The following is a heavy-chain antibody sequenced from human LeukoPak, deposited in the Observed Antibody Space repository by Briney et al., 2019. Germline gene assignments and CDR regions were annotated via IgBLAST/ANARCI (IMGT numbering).Heavy chain of an antibody. CDR3: TRLRQPQVDY. D-gene: IGHD6-13*01. CDR1: GFTFSTYA. Sequence: PGGSLRLSCAASGFTFSTYAMGWVRQAPGKGLEWVSGISGSGGTTYYADSVRGRFTISRDNSQNTLYLQMNSLRADDTAVYYCTRLRQPQVDYWGQGALVTVSS. J-gene: IGHJ4*02. CDR2: ISGSGGTT. V-gene: IGHV3-23*01.